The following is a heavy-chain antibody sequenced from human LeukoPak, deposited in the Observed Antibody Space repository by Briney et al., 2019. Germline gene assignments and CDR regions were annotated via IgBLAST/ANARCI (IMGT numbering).Heavy chain of an antibody. CDR2: IYHSGST. D-gene: IGHD2-2*01. V-gene: IGHV4-30-2*01. Sequence: SETLSLTCTVSGGSISSGGYYWSWIRQPPGKGLEWIGYIYHSGSTYYNPSLKSRVTISVDRSKNQFSLKLSSVTAADTAVYYCVGIVVPAAIKASWFDPWGQGTLVTVSS. CDR1: GGSISSGGYY. CDR3: VGIVVPAAIKASWFDP. J-gene: IGHJ5*02.